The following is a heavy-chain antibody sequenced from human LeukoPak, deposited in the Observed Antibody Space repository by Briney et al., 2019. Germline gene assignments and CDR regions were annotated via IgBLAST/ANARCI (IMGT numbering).Heavy chain of an antibody. Sequence: SETLSLTCTVSGGSISSYYWSWIRQPPGKGLEWIGYIYYSGSTNYNPSLKSRVTISVDTSKNQFSLKLSSVTAADTAVYYCARRRYSGSYYGVTPFDYWGQGTLVTVSS. V-gene: IGHV4-59*12. J-gene: IGHJ4*02. CDR1: GGSISSYY. CDR2: IYYSGST. D-gene: IGHD1-26*01. CDR3: ARRRYSGSYYGVTPFDY.